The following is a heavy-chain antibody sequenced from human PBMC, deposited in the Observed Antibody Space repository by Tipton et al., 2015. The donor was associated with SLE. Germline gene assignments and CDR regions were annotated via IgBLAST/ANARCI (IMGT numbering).Heavy chain of an antibody. CDR1: GGSFSGNY. CDR3: ARHVGDYGYGRMSDY. J-gene: IGHJ4*02. Sequence: TLSLTCAVYGGSFSGNYWSWVRRPPGQGLEWIGEINDSGSTNYNPSLKSRATVSADTSKNQFSLSLSSVTAADTAVYYCARHVGDYGYGRMSDYWGQGTLVTVSS. CDR2: INDSGST. D-gene: IGHD3-16*01. V-gene: IGHV4-34*01.